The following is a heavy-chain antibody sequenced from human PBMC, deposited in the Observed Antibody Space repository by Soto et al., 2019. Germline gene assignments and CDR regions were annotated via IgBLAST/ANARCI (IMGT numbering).Heavy chain of an antibody. D-gene: IGHD4-4*01. J-gene: IGHJ6*02. Sequence: VASVKVSCKASGYTFTGYYMHWVRQAPGQGLEWMGWINPNSGGTNYAQKFQGWVTMTRDTSISTAYMELSRLRSDDTAVYYCARGRDTVTGYYYGMDVWGQGTTVTVSS. CDR3: ARGRDTVTGYYYGMDV. CDR1: GYTFTGYY. CDR2: INPNSGGT. V-gene: IGHV1-2*04.